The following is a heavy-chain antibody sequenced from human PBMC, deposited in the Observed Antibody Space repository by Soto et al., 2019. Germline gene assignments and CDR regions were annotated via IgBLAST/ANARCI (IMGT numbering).Heavy chain of an antibody. CDR1: GFTFSSYG. CDR3: AKDYDFWSGFPSDYYYGMDV. J-gene: IGHJ6*02. CDR2: ISYGGSNK. D-gene: IGHD3-3*01. Sequence: PGGSLRLSCAASGFTFSSYGMHWVRQAPGKGLEWVAVISYGGSNKYYADSVKGRFTISRDNSKNTLYLQMNSLRAEDTAVYYCAKDYDFWSGFPSDYYYGMDVWGQGTTVTVSS. V-gene: IGHV3-30*18.